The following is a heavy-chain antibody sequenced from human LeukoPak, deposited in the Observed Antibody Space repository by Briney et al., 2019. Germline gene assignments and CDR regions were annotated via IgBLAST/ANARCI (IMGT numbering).Heavy chain of an antibody. CDR1: GFTFSDYW. D-gene: IGHD6-6*01. J-gene: IGHJ4*02. CDR2: IKQDGSQR. Sequence: PGGSLRLSCTASGFTFSDYWMTWVRQAPGKGPEWVANIKQDGSQRYYVDSVRGRFTISRDNAKNSLFLQMNGLRAEDTAVYYCARRGGSSSRRSPIDYLGQGTLVTVSS. V-gene: IGHV3-7*01. CDR3: ARRGGSSSRRSPIDY.